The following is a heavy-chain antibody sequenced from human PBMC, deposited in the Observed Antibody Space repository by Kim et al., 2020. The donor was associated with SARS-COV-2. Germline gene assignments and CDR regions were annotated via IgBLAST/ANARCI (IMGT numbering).Heavy chain of an antibody. V-gene: IGHV3-64D*06. J-gene: IGHJ3*02. CDR3: VKDVEVSGASIAARGAFDI. D-gene: IGHD6-6*01. Sequence: GRLTISRDNSKNTLYLQMSSLRAEDTAVYYCVKDVEVSGASIAARGAFDIWGQGTMVTVSS.